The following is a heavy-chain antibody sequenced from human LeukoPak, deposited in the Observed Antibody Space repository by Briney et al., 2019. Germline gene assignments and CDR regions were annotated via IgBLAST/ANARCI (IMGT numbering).Heavy chain of an antibody. Sequence: GGSLRLSCGASGFTFSSYTMNWVRQAPGKGLEWVSAISGSGSATYYADSVKGRFTISRDNSKNTLYLQMNSLRAEDTAVYYCAKDQYGEAFDIWGPGTMVTVSS. CDR3: AKDQYGEAFDI. CDR2: ISGSGSAT. D-gene: IGHD4-17*01. CDR1: GFTFSSYT. V-gene: IGHV3-23*01. J-gene: IGHJ3*02.